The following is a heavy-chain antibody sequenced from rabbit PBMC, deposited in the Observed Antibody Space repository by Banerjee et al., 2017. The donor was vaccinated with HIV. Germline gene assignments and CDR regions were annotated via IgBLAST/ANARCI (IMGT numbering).Heavy chain of an antibody. V-gene: IGHV1S40*01. Sequence: QSLEESGGDLVKPGASLTLTCTASGFSFSSSYWICWVRQAPGKGLEWIACIYAGSSGSTYYASWAKGRFTISKTSSTTMTLQMTSLTAADTATYFCVRSGNYAVYLDLWGPGTLVTVS. D-gene: IGHD1-1*01. CDR2: IYAGSSGST. CDR3: VRSGNYAVYLDL. CDR1: GFSFSSSYW. J-gene: IGHJ4*01.